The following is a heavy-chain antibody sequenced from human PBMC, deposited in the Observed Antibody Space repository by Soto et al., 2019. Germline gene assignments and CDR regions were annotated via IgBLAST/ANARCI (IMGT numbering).Heavy chain of an antibody. Sequence: ASVKVSCKASGYTFTGYYMHWVRQAPGQGLEWMGWINPNSGGTNYAQKFQGWVTMTRDTSISTAYMELSRLRSDDTAVYYCARDLGSYYYDSSGYKPRHYGMDVRGQGTTVTVSS. V-gene: IGHV1-2*04. D-gene: IGHD3-22*01. CDR2: INPNSGGT. CDR1: GYTFTGYY. CDR3: ARDLGSYYYDSSGYKPRHYGMDV. J-gene: IGHJ6*02.